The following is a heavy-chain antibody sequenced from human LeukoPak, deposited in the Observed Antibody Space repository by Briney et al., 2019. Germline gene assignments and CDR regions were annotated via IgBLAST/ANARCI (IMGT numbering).Heavy chain of an antibody. Sequence: SETLSLTCAVSGGSISSSNWCSWVRQPPGKGLEWIGEIYHSGSTNYNPSLKSRVTISVDKSKNQFSLKLSSVTAADTAVYYCARAPVGTSGENFDAFDIWGQGTMVTVSS. CDR1: GGSISSSNW. CDR2: IYHSGST. CDR3: ARAPVGTSGENFDAFDI. V-gene: IGHV4-4*02. D-gene: IGHD7-27*01. J-gene: IGHJ3*02.